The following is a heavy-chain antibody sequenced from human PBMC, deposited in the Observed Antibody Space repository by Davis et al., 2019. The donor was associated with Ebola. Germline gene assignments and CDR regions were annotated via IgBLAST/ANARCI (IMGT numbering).Heavy chain of an antibody. CDR2: IIPILGIA. J-gene: IGHJ6*02. D-gene: IGHD2-2*02. CDR3: AKVLVDVVVPAAIPDFSRDYYYGMDV. V-gene: IGHV1-69*04. Sequence: SVKVSCKASGGTFSSYAISWVRQAPGQGLEWMGRIIPILGIANYAQKFQGRVTITADKSTSTAYMELNSLRAEDTAVYYCAKVLVDVVVPAAIPDFSRDYYYGMDVWGQGTTVTVSS. CDR1: GGTFSSYA.